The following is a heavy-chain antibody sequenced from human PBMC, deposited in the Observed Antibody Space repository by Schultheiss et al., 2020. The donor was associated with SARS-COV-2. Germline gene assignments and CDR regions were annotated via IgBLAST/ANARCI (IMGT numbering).Heavy chain of an antibody. D-gene: IGHD3-10*01. J-gene: IGHJ5*02. Sequence: SETLSLTCTVSGGSISSGGYYWSWIRQHPGKGLEWIGYIYYSGSTYYNPSLKSRVTISVDTSKNQFSLKLSSVTAADTAVYYCASVVRGVIHRGWFDPWGQGTLVTVSS. CDR1: GGSISSGGYY. CDR2: IYYSGST. CDR3: ASVVRGVIHRGWFDP. V-gene: IGHV4-31*03.